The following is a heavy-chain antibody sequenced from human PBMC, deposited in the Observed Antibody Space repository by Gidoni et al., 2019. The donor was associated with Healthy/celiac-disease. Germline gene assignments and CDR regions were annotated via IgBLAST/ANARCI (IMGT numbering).Heavy chain of an antibody. CDR1: GFPVSSNY. Sequence: EVQLVETGGGLIQPGGSLRLSCAASGFPVSSNYMSWVRQAPGKGLEWVSVIYSGGSTYYADSVKGRVTISRDNSKNTLYLQMNSLRAEDTAVYYCARVRSSSWYWFDPWGQGTLVTVSS. D-gene: IGHD6-13*01. J-gene: IGHJ5*02. CDR3: ARVRSSSWYWFDP. V-gene: IGHV3-53*02. CDR2: IYSGGST.